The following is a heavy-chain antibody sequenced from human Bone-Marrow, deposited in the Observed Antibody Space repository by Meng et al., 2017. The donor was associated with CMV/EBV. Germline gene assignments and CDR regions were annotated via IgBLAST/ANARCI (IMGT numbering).Heavy chain of an antibody. Sequence: SETLSLTCTVSGGSVSSGRYYWSWIRQPPGKGLEWIGYIYYSGSTNHNPSLKSRVTISVDTSKNQFSLKLSSVPAADTAVYYCARAPSRGYFDYWGQGTLATVSS. CDR1: GGSVSSGRYY. J-gene: IGHJ4*02. CDR3: ARAPSRGYFDY. V-gene: IGHV4-61*01. CDR2: IYYSGST. D-gene: IGHD3-10*01.